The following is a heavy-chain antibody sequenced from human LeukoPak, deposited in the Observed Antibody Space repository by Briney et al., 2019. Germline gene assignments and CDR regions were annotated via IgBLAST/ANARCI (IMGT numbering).Heavy chain of an antibody. V-gene: IGHV4-59*11. Sequence: PSETLSLTCTVSGGSMNDHYWSWIRQPPGKGLEWIGYMYYSGSTNYNPSLKSRVSISIDTSKNQFSLKLSSVTAADTAVYYCARDRYCIGGICYSGRFDPWGRGTLVTVSS. J-gene: IGHJ5*02. D-gene: IGHD2-15*01. CDR2: MYYSGST. CDR3: ARDRYCIGGICYSGRFDP. CDR1: GGSMNDHY.